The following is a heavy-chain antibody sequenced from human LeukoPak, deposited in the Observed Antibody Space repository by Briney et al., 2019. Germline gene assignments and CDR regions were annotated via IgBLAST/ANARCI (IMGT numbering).Heavy chain of an antibody. Sequence: SVKVSCKASGGTFHSYIVTWVRQAPGQGLEWMGGIVPIIGTANYAQKFQGRVTITADDSTSTAYMELRSLRSEDTAIYYCARDQRPSCLGGICYSGDYWGQGTLVT. V-gene: IGHV1-69*13. D-gene: IGHD2-15*01. CDR3: ARDQRPSCLGGICYSGDY. CDR1: GGTFHSYI. J-gene: IGHJ4*02. CDR2: IVPIIGTA.